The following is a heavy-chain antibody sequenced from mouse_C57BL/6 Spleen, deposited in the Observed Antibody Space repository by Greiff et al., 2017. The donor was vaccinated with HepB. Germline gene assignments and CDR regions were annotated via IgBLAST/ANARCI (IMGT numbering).Heavy chain of an antibody. V-gene: IGHV7-1*01. Sequence: EVKLVESGGGLVQSGRSLRLSCATSGFTFSDFYMEWVRQAPGKGLEWIAASRNKANDYTTEYSASVKGRFIVSRDTSQSILYLQMNALRAEDTAIYYCARDWDVGYFDVWDTGTTVTVSS. CDR2: SRNKANDYTT. CDR3: ARDWDVGYFDV. D-gene: IGHD4-1*01. J-gene: IGHJ1*03. CDR1: GFTFSDFY.